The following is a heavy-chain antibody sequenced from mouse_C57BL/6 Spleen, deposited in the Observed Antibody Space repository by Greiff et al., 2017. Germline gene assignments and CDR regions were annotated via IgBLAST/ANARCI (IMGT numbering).Heavy chain of an antibody. J-gene: IGHJ3*01. Sequence: VQLQQSGPELVKPGASVKMSCKASGYTFTDYNMHWVKQSHGKSLEWIGYINPNNGGTSYNQKFKGKATLTVNKSSSSAYMELRSLTSEDSAVYYWARRWDNCSGYTWFAYWSQGTLVTVSA. CDR1: GYTFTDYN. CDR3: ARRWDNCSGYTWFAY. CDR2: INPNNGGT. D-gene: IGHD3-2*02. V-gene: IGHV1-22*01.